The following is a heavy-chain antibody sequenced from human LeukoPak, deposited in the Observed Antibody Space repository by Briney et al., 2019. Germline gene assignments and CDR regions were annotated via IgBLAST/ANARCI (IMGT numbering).Heavy chain of an antibody. CDR3: ASYSSSWRQTDY. D-gene: IGHD6-13*01. V-gene: IGHV1-18*01. J-gene: IGHJ4*02. Sequence: ASVKVSCKASGYTFTSYGINWVRQAPGQGLEWMGWISAYNGNTNYAQKLQGRVTMTTDTSTSTAYMELRSLRSDDTAVYYCASYSSSWRQTDYWGQGTLVTVSS. CDR1: GYTFTSYG. CDR2: ISAYNGNT.